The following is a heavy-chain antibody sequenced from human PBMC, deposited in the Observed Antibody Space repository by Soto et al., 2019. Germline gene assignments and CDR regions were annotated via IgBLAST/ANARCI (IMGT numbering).Heavy chain of an antibody. CDR3: SSEAPPRFN. CDR2: ISAYNGNT. V-gene: IGHV1-18*01. CDR1: GYTFTSYG. J-gene: IGHJ4*02. Sequence: QVQLVQSGAEVKKPGASVKVSCKASGYTFTSYGISWVRQAPGQGLEWMGWISAYNGNTNYAQKLQGRVTRTTDTSKSPAYMELRSLRSDGTALYYRSSEAPPRFNWGQGPMVTVPS.